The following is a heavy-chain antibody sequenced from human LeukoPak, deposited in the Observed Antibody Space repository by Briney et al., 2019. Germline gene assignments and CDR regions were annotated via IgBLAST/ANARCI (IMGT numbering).Heavy chain of an antibody. D-gene: IGHD3-22*01. V-gene: IGHV3-53*01. CDR3: VRAVHHNFYSDSSGYYGDAFDV. Sequence: TGGSLRLSCAASGFSIRTYYMSWVRQVPGQGLEWVSVIYSGGTIRYADSVKGRFTFSRDNFKDTLNLQMNSLRADDTAVYYCVRAVHHNFYSDSSGYYGDAFDVWGQGTVVTVSS. CDR2: IYSGGTI. CDR1: GFSIRTYY. J-gene: IGHJ3*01.